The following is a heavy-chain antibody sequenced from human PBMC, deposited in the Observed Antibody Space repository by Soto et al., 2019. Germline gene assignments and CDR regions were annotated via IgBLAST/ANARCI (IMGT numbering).Heavy chain of an antibody. CDR2: ISAYNGNT. CDR1: GYTFTSYG. Sequence: QVQLVQSGAEVKKPGASVKVSCKASGYTFTSYGISWVRQAPGQGLEWMGWISAYNGNTNYAQKLQGRVTMTTDTTTSTAYMELSSLRSDDTAVYYCARSRTGDSGDYPHWYFDLWGRGTLVTVSS. J-gene: IGHJ2*01. CDR3: ARSRTGDSGDYPHWYFDL. D-gene: IGHD4-17*01. V-gene: IGHV1-18*01.